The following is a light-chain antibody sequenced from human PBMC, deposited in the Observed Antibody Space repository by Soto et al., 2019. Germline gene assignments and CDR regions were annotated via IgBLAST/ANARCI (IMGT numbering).Light chain of an antibody. CDR2: EVS. J-gene: IGLJ3*02. CDR3: SSYTSSSFWV. V-gene: IGLV2-14*01. Sequence: QSALTQPASVSGSPGQSITISCTGTSSDVGGYNYVSWYQQHPGKAPKLMIYEVSNRPSGVSNRFSGSESGNTASLTISGLQAEDVADYYCSSYTSSSFWVFGGGTNVTVL. CDR1: SSDVGGYNY.